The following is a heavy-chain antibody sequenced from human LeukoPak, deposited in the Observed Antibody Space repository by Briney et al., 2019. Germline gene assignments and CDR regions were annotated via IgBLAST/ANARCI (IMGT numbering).Heavy chain of an antibody. J-gene: IGHJ4*02. CDR1: GYSFPTYW. D-gene: IGHD2-2*01. CDR2: IYPGDSDT. Sequence: GESLKISCKASGYSFPTYWIGWVRQMPGKGLEWMGIIYPGDSDTRYSPSFQGQVTISADKSISTAYLQWSSLKASDTAMYYCARIPCSSTSCHKRLDYWGQGTLVTVSS. CDR3: ARIPCSSTSCHKRLDY. V-gene: IGHV5-51*01.